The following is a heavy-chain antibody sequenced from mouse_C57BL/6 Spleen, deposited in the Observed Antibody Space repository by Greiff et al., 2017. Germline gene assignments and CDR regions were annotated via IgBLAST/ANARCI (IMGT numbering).Heavy chain of an antibody. J-gene: IGHJ4*01. Sequence: EVKLVESGGDLVKPGGSLKLSCAASGFTFSSYGMSWVRQTPDKRLEWVATISSGGSYTYYPDSVKGRFTISRDNAKNTLYLQMSSLKSEDTAMYYCARHGYGSSYDYAMDYWGQGTSVTVSS. CDR1: GFTFSSYG. CDR3: ARHGYGSSYDYAMDY. V-gene: IGHV5-6*02. D-gene: IGHD1-1*01. CDR2: ISSGGSYT.